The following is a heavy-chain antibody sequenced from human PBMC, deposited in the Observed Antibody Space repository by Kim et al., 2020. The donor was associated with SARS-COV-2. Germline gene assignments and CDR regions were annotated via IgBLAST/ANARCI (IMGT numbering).Heavy chain of an antibody. CDR1: GASISSSGYY. Sequence: SETLSLTCTVSGASISSSGYYWGWIRQPPGKGLEWIGSVYYTGSTYYNPSLKSRVTIXLDTSKNQFPLKLXSVTAADTAVYYCARXXRGXSIRFLGLFQXXXWGQGTXVTVSP. D-gene: IGHD2-2*02. V-gene: IGHV4-39*01. J-gene: IGHJ4*02. CDR2: VYYTGST. CDR3: ARXXRGXSIRFLGLFQXXX.